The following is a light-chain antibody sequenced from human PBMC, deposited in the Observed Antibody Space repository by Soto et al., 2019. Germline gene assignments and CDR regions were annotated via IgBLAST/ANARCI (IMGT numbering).Light chain of an antibody. CDR3: QSYDSSLSASV. CDR2: GNT. Sequence: QSVLTQPPSVSGAPGQRVTISCTGSSSNIGAGYEVHWYHQLPGTAPKLLIYGNTNRPSGVPDRFSGSKSGTSASLAITGLQAEDEADYYCQSYDSSLSASVFGGGTKLTVL. V-gene: IGLV1-40*01. CDR1: SSNIGAGYE. J-gene: IGLJ2*01.